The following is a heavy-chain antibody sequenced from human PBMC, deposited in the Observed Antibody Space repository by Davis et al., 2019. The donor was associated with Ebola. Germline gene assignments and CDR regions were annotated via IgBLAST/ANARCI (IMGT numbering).Heavy chain of an antibody. CDR1: GFTFSSYW. V-gene: IGHV3-74*01. CDR3: ARALGRRDGYNSHY. Sequence: HTGGSLRLSCAASGFTFSSYWMHWVRQAPGKGLVWVSRINSDGSSTSYADSVKGRFTISRDNAKNSLYLQMNSLRAEDTAVYYCARALGRRDGYNSHYWGQGTLVTVSS. CDR2: INSDGSST. J-gene: IGHJ4*02. D-gene: IGHD5-24*01.